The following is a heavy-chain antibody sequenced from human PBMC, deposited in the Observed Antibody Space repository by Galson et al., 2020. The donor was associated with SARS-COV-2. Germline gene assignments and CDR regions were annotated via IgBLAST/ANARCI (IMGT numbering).Heavy chain of an antibody. CDR2: IWYDGSNK. J-gene: IGHJ4*02. D-gene: IGHD3-10*01. V-gene: IGHV3-33*01. CDR1: GFTFSSYG. CDR3: ARDHRFGELPNAS. Sequence: GGSLRLSCAASGFTFSSYGMHWVRQAPGKGLEWVAVIWYDGSNKYYADSVKGRFTISRDNSKNTLYLQMNSLRAEDTAVYYCARDHRFGELPNASGGQGTLVTVSS.